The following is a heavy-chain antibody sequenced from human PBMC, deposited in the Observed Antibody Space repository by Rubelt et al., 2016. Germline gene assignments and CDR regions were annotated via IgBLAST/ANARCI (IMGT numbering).Heavy chain of an antibody. D-gene: IGHD3-16*01. Sequence: QVQLQESGPGLVKPSQTLSLTCTVFGGSISSDNYYWSWMRQHPGKGLEWIGYIYNSGSTSYNPSLKSRLTRSLETSKNQFSLKRRSVTAADTAVYYCANSHVGDYYIDLWGKGTTVTVSS. J-gene: IGHJ6*03. CDR3: ANSHVGDYYIDL. V-gene: IGHV4-31*03. CDR1: GGSISSDNYY. CDR2: IYNSGST.